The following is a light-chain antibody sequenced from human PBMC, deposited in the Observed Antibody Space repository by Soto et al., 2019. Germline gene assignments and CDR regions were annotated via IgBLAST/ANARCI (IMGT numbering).Light chain of an antibody. Sequence: QPVLTQSPSASASLGASVKLTCTLSSGHSSYAIAWHQQQPEKGPRYLMKLNSDGSHSKGDGIPDRFSGSSSGAERYLTITSRQSEDEADYYGQSWGTGIRVFCGGTALTVL. CDR2: LNSDGSH. CDR1: SGHSSYA. CDR3: QSWGTGIRV. V-gene: IGLV4-69*01. J-gene: IGLJ3*02.